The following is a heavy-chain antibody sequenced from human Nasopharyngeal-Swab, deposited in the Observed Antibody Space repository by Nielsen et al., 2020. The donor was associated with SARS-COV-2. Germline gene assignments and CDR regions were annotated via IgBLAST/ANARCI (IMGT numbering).Heavy chain of an antibody. CDR1: VGSISSSSYS. Sequence: LETLSLTCTVSVGSISSSSYSLGWILQLPGTVPVWIGYIYYSGSTNYNPSLKSRVTISVDTSKNQFSLKLSSVTAADTAVYYCARVDSGGYWGQGTMVTVSS. CDR3: ARVDSGGY. J-gene: IGHJ4*02. CDR2: IYYSGST. V-gene: IGHV4-61*05. D-gene: IGHD4-23*01.